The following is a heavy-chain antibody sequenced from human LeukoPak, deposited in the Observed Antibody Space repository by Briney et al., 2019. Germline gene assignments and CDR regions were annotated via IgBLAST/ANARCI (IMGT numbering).Heavy chain of an antibody. CDR1: GGSITSYY. Sequence: SETLSLTCTVSGGSITSYYWAWLRQPPGKGLEWIGYLYYSGYSKYNPSLTSWVSMSVDTSKNQFSLKLTSVTAADTAVYYCARHNIASDGARLFDFWGRGTLVTVSS. D-gene: IGHD4-17*01. CDR3: ARHNIASDGARLFDF. V-gene: IGHV4-59*08. J-gene: IGHJ4*02. CDR2: LYYSGYS.